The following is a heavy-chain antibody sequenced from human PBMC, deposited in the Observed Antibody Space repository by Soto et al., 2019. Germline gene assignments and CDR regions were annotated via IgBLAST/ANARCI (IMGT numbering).Heavy chain of an antibody. Sequence: ASVKVSCKASGYTFTSYGISWVRQAPGQGLEWMGWISAYNGNTNYAQKLQGRVTMTTDTSTSTAYMELRSLRSDDTAVYYYARDLDWNYDPYYYYYGMDVWGQGTTVTVSS. CDR3: ARDLDWNYDPYYYYYGMDV. CDR2: ISAYNGNT. D-gene: IGHD1-7*01. CDR1: GYTFTSYG. V-gene: IGHV1-18*04. J-gene: IGHJ6*02.